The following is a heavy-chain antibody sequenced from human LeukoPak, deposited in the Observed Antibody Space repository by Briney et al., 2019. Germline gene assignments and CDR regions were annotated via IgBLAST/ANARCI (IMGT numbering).Heavy chain of an antibody. CDR1: GGSFSGYY. Sequence: SETLSLTCAVYGGSFSGYYWSWIRQPPGKGLEWIGEINHSGSTNYNPSLKSRVTISVDTSKNQFSLKLSSVTAADTAVYYCARERGPTPRITIFGVARWAYFDYWGQGTLVTVSS. CDR2: INHSGST. J-gene: IGHJ4*02. D-gene: IGHD3-3*01. CDR3: ARERGPTPRITIFGVARWAYFDY. V-gene: IGHV4-34*01.